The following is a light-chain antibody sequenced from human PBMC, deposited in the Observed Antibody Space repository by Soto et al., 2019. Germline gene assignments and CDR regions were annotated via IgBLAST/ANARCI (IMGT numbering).Light chain of an antibody. CDR3: QQYNNFWT. V-gene: IGKV3-15*01. Sequence: EVVMTQSPDTLSVSPGERVTLSCRASQSLRSNLAWYQQKPGQAPRLLIYGASTRATGIPARFSGSGSGTEFTLPISSLQSEDFAVYYCQQYNNFWTFGQGTKVEIK. CDR1: QSLRSN. CDR2: GAS. J-gene: IGKJ1*01.